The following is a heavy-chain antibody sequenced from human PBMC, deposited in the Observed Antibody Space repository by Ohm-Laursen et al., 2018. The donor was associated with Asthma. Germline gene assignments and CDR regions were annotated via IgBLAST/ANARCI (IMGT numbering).Heavy chain of an antibody. J-gene: IGHJ6*02. Sequence: SLRLSCAASGFTFSSYGMHWVRQAPGKGLEWVAVIWYDGSNKYYADSVKGRSTISRDNAKNSLYLQMNSLRAEDTAVYYCARGALAMVQSSDYGMDVWGQGTTVTVSS. D-gene: IGHD3-10*01. CDR1: GFTFSSYG. CDR3: ARGALAMVQSSDYGMDV. V-gene: IGHV3-33*01. CDR2: IWYDGSNK.